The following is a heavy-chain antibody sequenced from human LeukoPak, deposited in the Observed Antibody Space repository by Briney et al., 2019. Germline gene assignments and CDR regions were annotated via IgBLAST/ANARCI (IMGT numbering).Heavy chain of an antibody. V-gene: IGHV3-15*01. CDR3: TTMPGGSSWYVFRDY. CDR2: IKSKTDGGTT. CDR1: GFTFSNAW. Sequence: GGCLRLSCAASGFTFSNAWMSWVRQAPGKGLEWVGRIKSKTDGGTTDYAAPVKGRFTISRDDSKNTLYLQMNSLKTEDTAVYYCTTMPGGSSWYVFRDYWGQGTLVTVSS. D-gene: IGHD6-13*01. J-gene: IGHJ4*02.